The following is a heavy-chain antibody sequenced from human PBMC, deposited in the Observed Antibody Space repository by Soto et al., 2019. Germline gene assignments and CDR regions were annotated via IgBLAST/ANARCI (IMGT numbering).Heavy chain of an antibody. CDR2: IYYRGST. Sequence: SETLSLSCTVSGGSISSYYWSWIRQPPGKGLEWLGYIYYRGSTNYNPSLKRRVTISVDTSKNQFSLKLSSVTASDTAVYYCARQSYYDSSGYYSLYDRLDVWGQGTTGTVS. V-gene: IGHV4-59*08. D-gene: IGHD3-22*01. CDR3: ARQSYYDSSGYYSLYDRLDV. CDR1: GGSISSYY. J-gene: IGHJ6*02.